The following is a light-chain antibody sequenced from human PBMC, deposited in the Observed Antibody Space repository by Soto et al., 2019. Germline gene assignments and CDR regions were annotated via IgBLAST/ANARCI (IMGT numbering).Light chain of an antibody. CDR1: QSIDSW. V-gene: IGKV1-5*03. J-gene: IGKJ2*02. CDR3: QHYTNYQCT. CDR2: KAS. Sequence: DIQMTQSPSTLSASVGDRVTITCRASQSIDSWLAWYQQKPGKDPKLLIYKASNLERGVPSRFSGSGSGTEFALTISSLQPDDFATYYCQHYTNYQCTFGQVTKLEIK.